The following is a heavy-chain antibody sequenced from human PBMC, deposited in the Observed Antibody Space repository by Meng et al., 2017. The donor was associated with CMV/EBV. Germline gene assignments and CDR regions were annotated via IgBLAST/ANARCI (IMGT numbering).Heavy chain of an antibody. CDR3: ARGSIAARLGLGD. D-gene: IGHD6-6*01. CDR1: VGSFSGYY. Sequence: VQRRQWGAGLLKPSETLSLTCAVYVGSFSGYYWSWIRQPPGKGLEWIGEINHSGSTNYNPSLKSRVTISVDTSKNQFSLKLSSVTAADTAVYYCARGSIAARLGLGDWGQGTLVTVSS. J-gene: IGHJ4*02. V-gene: IGHV4-34*01. CDR2: INHSGST.